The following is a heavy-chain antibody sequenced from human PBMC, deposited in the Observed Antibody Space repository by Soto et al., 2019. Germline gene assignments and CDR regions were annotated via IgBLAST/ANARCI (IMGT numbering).Heavy chain of an antibody. J-gene: IGHJ6*02. Sequence: PSETLSLTCAVFGGSFSGYYWSWIRQPPGKGLEWIGEINHSGSTNYNPSLKSRVTISVDTSKNQFSLKLSSVTAADTAVYYCARVSGIYYYGLDGRGQATTVTVSS. V-gene: IGHV4-34*01. CDR3: ARVSGIYYYGLDG. CDR1: GGSFSGYY. D-gene: IGHD3-10*01. CDR2: INHSGST.